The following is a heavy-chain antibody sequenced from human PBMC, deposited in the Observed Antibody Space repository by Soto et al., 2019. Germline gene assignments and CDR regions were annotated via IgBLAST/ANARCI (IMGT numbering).Heavy chain of an antibody. CDR3: AKDKVWGGIAVAGYIVY. CDR2: ISGSGGST. J-gene: IGHJ4*02. Sequence: EVQLLESGGGLVQPGGSLRLSCAASGFTFSSYAMSWVRQAPGKGLEWVSAISGSGGSTYYADSVKGRFTISRDNSKNTLYLQMNSLRAEDTAVYYCAKDKVWGGIAVAGYIVYWGQGTLVTVSS. CDR1: GFTFSSYA. D-gene: IGHD6-19*01. V-gene: IGHV3-23*01.